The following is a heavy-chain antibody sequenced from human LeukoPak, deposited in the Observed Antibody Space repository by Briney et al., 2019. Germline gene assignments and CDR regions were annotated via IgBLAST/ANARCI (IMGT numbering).Heavy chain of an antibody. V-gene: IGHV3-33*01. J-gene: IGHJ5*02. CDR1: GFSFSSYV. D-gene: IGHD3-10*01. CDR2: IWPDRSNK. Sequence: PGRSLRLSCAASGFSFSSYVMHWVRQAPGKGLEWVAVIWPDRSNKFHLESVQGRFTISRDNSRNTLYLQMNSLRAEDTAVYYCARGNYGSGFDPWGQGALVTVSS. CDR3: ARGNYGSGFDP.